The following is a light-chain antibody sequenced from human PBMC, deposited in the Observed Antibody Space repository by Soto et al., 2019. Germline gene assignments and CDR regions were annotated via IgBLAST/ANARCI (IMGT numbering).Light chain of an antibody. CDR2: GAS. J-gene: IGKJ2*01. CDR1: QSVSSSY. V-gene: IGKV3-20*01. CDR3: QQYASSPHT. Sequence: EIVLTQSPGTLSLSPGERATLSCRASQSVSSSYLAWFQQKPGQAPRLLIYGASSRATGIPDRFSGSGSGKDFTLTISRLEPEDFALFYCQQYASSPHTFGQGTKLEIK.